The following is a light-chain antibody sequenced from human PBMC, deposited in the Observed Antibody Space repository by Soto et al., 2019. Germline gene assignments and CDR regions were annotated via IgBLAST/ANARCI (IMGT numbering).Light chain of an antibody. CDR3: QSYDSSLTGV. Sequence: SVLTRPPAVAGAPGQRLTISCTGSTSNIGADYDVYWYQVLPGTAPKLLIYGNSIRPSGVPDRFSGSKSGTSASLAITGLQAEDEAEYYCQSYDSSLTGVFGTGTKVTVL. V-gene: IGLV1-40*01. J-gene: IGLJ1*01. CDR2: GNS. CDR1: TSNIGADYD.